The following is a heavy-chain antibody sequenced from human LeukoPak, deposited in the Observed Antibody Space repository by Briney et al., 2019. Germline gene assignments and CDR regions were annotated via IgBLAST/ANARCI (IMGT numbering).Heavy chain of an antibody. Sequence: GGXXKISCEASGYRFTNYWIGWVRQMPGKGLEGMGIIFPGDFETRYSPSFQGQVTISADKSISTAYLQWSSLKASDTAIYYCARQTSIYAYSGYYPFDYWGQGTLVTVSS. D-gene: IGHD5-12*01. J-gene: IGHJ4*02. V-gene: IGHV5-51*01. CDR2: IFPGDFET. CDR3: ARQTSIYAYSGYYPFDY. CDR1: GYRFTNYW.